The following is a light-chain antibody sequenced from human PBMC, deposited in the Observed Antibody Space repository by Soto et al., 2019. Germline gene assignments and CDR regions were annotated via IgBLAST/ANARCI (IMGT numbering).Light chain of an antibody. V-gene: IGLV1-47*01. CDR2: RNN. J-gene: IGLJ2*01. CDR3: AAWDDSLSGVV. Sequence: QAVVTQPPSASGTPGQRVTISCSGSSSNIGSNYEYWYQQLPGTAPKLLIYRNNQRPSGVADRISGSKSGTSASLAISGLRSEDEADYYCAAWDDSLSGVVFGGGTKLTVL. CDR1: SSNIGSNY.